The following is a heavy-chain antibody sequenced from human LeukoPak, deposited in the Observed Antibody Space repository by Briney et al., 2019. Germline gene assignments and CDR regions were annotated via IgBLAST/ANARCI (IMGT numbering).Heavy chain of an antibody. J-gene: IGHJ4*02. V-gene: IGHV3-23*01. Sequence: PRGSLRLSCAASGFTFSSYAMSWVRQAPGKGLEWVSAISGSGGSTYYEDSVKGRFTISRDNSKNTLYLQMNSGRAEDTAVYYCAKGSVAEALFDYWGQGTLVTVSS. CDR2: ISGSGGST. CDR1: GFTFSSYA. D-gene: IGHD6-19*01. CDR3: AKGSVAEALFDY.